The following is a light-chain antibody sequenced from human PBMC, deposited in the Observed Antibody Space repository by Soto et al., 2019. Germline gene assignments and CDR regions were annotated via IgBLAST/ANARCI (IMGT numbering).Light chain of an antibody. CDR3: CSYGRSGTLI. J-gene: IGLJ2*01. Sequence: QSVLTQPASVSGSPGQSITISCTGTSSDVGSYNFVSWYQQHPGKAPKLIIYEDNKRPSGISNRFSGSRSGSTASLTISGLQAEDETNYYCCSYGRSGTLIFGGGTKLTVL. CDR2: EDN. V-gene: IGLV2-23*01. CDR1: SSDVGSYNF.